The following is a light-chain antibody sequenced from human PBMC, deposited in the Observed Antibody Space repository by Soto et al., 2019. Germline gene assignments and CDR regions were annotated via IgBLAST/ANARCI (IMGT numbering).Light chain of an antibody. CDR1: SSDVGAYDY. Sequence: QPVLTQPASVSGSPGQSITISCTGTSSDVGAYDYVSWYQQHPNKAPKLMIYDVSNRPSGVSNRFSGSKSGNTASLTISGLQAEDEADYYCSSYTSTTTVVFGGGTKLTVL. CDR3: SSYTSTTTVV. V-gene: IGLV2-14*01. CDR2: DVS. J-gene: IGLJ2*01.